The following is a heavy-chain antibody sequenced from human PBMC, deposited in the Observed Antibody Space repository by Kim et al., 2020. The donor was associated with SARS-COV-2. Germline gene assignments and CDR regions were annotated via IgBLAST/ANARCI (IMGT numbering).Heavy chain of an antibody. CDR2: ISAYNGNT. V-gene: IGHV1-18*01. J-gene: IGHJ6*02. D-gene: IGHD2-2*01. CDR1: GYTFTSYG. CDR3: ARDRNVVVPAAMQRSYYYYYGMDV. Sequence: ASVKVSCKASGYTFTSYGISWVRQAPGQGLEWMGWISAYNGNTNYAQKLQGRVTMTTDTSTSTAYMELRSLRSDDTAVYYCARDRNVVVPAAMQRSYYYYYGMDVWGQGTTVTVSS.